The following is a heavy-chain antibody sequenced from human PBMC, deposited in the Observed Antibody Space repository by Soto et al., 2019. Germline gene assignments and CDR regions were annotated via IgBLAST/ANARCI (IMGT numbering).Heavy chain of an antibody. J-gene: IGHJ4*02. Sequence: SETLSLTCTVSGGSVSSGRYYWGWIRQPPGKGLEWIGSIYYSGNTYYNPSLKSRVTISIDTSKNQFSLKLSSVTAADTAMYYCARAKQWLKSTWDYWGQGTLVTVSS. V-gene: IGHV4-39*01. CDR1: GGSVSSGRYY. CDR2: IYYSGNT. D-gene: IGHD6-19*01. CDR3: ARAKQWLKSTWDY.